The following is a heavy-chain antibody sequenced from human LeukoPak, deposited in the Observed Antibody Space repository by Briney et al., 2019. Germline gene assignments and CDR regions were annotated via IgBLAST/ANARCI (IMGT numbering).Heavy chain of an antibody. Sequence: KPSETLSLTCTVSGGSISSSSYYWGWIRQPPGKGLEWIGSIYYSGSTYYNPSLKSRVTISVDTSKNQFSLKLSSVTAADTAVYYCARHGPSVADVLFDPWGQGTLVTVSS. CDR2: IYYSGST. CDR1: GGSISSSSYY. CDR3: ARHGPSVADVLFDP. D-gene: IGHD6-19*01. V-gene: IGHV4-39*01. J-gene: IGHJ5*02.